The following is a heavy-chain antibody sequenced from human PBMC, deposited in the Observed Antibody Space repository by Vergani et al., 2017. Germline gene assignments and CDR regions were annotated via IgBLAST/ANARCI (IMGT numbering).Heavy chain of an antibody. V-gene: IGHV3-30*02. Sequence: QVQLVESGGGVVQPGRSLRLSCAASGFTFNQYGMHWVRQAPGKGLEWVAVIHSDGIKQYFVDSVEGRFTLSRDKSRNTVYLQMNRLRSEDTAIYYCAKEKVPYGSGSYILDHWGPGTLVTVSS. D-gene: IGHD3-10*01. CDR2: IHSDGIKQ. J-gene: IGHJ4*02. CDR1: GFTFNQYG. CDR3: AKEKVPYGSGSYILDH.